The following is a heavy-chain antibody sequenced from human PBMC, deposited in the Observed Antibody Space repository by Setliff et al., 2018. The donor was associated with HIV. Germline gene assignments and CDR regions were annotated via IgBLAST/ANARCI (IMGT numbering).Heavy chain of an antibody. CDR1: GGSMNNYY. CDR3: ARVQMHRGVVSWSLYYFDY. V-gene: IGHV4-59*01. Sequence: SETLSLTCTVSGGSMNNYYWNWIRQTPGKGLEWVGYIYENAYAHYTVSLRSRVTVSMDTSKTQFSLTLRSVTAADRAVYYCARVQMHRGVVSWSLYYFDYWGQGSLVTVSS. D-gene: IGHD3-10*01. J-gene: IGHJ4*02. CDR2: IYENAYA.